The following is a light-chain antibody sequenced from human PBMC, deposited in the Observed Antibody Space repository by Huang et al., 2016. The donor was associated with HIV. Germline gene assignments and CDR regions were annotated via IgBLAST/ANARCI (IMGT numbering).Light chain of an antibody. V-gene: IGKV1-NL1*01. CDR1: QGISKS. Sequence: DIQMTQSPSSLSASVGDRVTIICRASQGISKSLAWYQQKPGKAPKLLLYATAKLDRGGPARFSGSGSGTHYTLTISTLQPEDLATYYCQQYQSVPWTFGQGTKVAI. CDR2: ATA. CDR3: QQYQSVPWT. J-gene: IGKJ1*01.